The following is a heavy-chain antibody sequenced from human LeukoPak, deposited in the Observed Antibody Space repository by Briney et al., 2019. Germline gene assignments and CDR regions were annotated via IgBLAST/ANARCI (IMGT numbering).Heavy chain of an antibody. D-gene: IGHD3-10*01. CDR1: GFTFSSYE. V-gene: IGHV3-48*03. Sequence: GGSLRLSCAASGFTFSSYEMNWVRQAPGKGLEWVSYISSSGSTIYYADSVKGRFTISRDNAKNSLYLQMNSLRADDTAVYYCARYYGVDIDYWGQGTLVTVSS. CDR2: ISSSGSTI. J-gene: IGHJ4*02. CDR3: ARYYGVDIDY.